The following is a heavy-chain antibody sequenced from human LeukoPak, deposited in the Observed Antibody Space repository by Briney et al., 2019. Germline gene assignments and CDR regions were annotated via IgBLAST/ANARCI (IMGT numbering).Heavy chain of an antibody. CDR3: ARGWIAAAGTAWFDP. V-gene: IGHV4-59*01. Sequence: SSETLSLTCTVSGGSISSYYWSWIRQPPGKGLEWIGYIYYSGSTNYNPSLKSRVTISVDTSKNQFSLRLSSVTAADTAVYYCARGWIAAAGTAWFDPWGQGTLVTVSS. D-gene: IGHD6-13*01. CDR2: IYYSGST. J-gene: IGHJ5*02. CDR1: GGSISSYY.